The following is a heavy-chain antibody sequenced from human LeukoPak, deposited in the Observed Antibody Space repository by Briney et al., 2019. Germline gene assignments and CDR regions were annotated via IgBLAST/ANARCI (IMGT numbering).Heavy chain of an antibody. V-gene: IGHV4-30-2*03. CDR2: IYHSGST. J-gene: IGHJ4*02. Sequence: SETLSLTCAVSGGSISSGGYSWSWIRQPPGQGLEWIGYIYHSGSTYYNPSLKSRVTMSVDTSKNQFSLNLSSVTAADTAVYYCARHAGGIAASGTRPFDYWGQGTLLTVSS. CDR3: ARHAGGIAASGTRPFDY. CDR1: GGSISSGGYS. D-gene: IGHD6-13*01.